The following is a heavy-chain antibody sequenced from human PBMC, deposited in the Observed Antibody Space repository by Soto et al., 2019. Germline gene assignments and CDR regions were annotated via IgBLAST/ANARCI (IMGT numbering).Heavy chain of an antibody. CDR1: GYTLTELS. V-gene: IGHV1-18*01. J-gene: IGHJ4*02. CDR2: ISAYNGNT. Sequence: ASVKVSCKVSGYTLTELSMHWVRQAPGQGLEWMGWISAYNGNTNYAQKLQGRVTMTTDTSTSTAYMELRSLRSDDTAVYYCARDRGVASDYWGQGTLVTVSS. D-gene: IGHD6-13*01. CDR3: ARDRGVASDY.